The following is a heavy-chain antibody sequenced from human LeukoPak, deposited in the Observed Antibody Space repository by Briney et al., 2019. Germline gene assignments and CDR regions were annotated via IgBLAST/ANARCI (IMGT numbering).Heavy chain of an antibody. D-gene: IGHD3-22*01. CDR3: ARGHYYDSSGYCFDY. Sequence: PGGSLRLSCAASGFTFSSYWMSWVRQAPGKGLEWVASIKQDGSEKYYVDSVKGRFTISRDNAKNSLYLQMNSLRAEDTAVYYCARGHYYDSSGYCFDYWGQGTLVTVSS. V-gene: IGHV3-7*01. CDR1: GFTFSSYW. J-gene: IGHJ4*02. CDR2: IKQDGSEK.